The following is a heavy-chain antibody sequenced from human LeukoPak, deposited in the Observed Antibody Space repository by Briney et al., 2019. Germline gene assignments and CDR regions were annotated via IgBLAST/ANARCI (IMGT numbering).Heavy chain of an antibody. J-gene: IGHJ6*03. CDR3: ARDGLNTMVRGKIHYYYMDV. Sequence: SETLSLTCTVSGGSISSGSYYWSWIRQPAGKGLEWIGRIYTSGSTHYNPSLKSRVTISVDTSKNQFSLKLSSVTTADTAVYYCARDGLNTMVRGKIHYYYMDVWGKGTTVTISS. CDR1: GGSISSGSYY. V-gene: IGHV4-61*02. D-gene: IGHD3-10*01. CDR2: IYTSGST.